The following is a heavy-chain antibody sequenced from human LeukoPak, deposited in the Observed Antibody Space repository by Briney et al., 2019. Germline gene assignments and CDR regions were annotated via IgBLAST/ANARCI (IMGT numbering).Heavy chain of an antibody. J-gene: IGHJ6*03. CDR3: ARAEGVVVAAHIDV. Sequence: ASVKVSCKASGYTFTNYGIYWVRQAPGQGLEWVAWISAYNGNTSYAQKLQGRVTVTTDTSTSIAYMELRSLRSDDTAIYYCARAEGVVVAAHIDVWGKGTTVTVSS. V-gene: IGHV1-18*01. D-gene: IGHD2-15*01. CDR2: ISAYNGNT. CDR1: GYTFTNYG.